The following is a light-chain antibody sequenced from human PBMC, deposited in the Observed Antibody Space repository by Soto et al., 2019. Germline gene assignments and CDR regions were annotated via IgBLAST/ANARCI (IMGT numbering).Light chain of an antibody. CDR1: QSVSSY. V-gene: IGKV3-20*01. J-gene: IGKJ1*01. CDR2: GAS. CDR3: QQFGGSLTWT. Sequence: EIVLTQSPATLSLSPGERATLSCRASQSVSSYLLWYQQKPGQAPRLLIYGASNRATGIPDRFSGSGSGTDFTLTISRLEPEDCAVYYCQQFGGSLTWTFGQGTKVDIK.